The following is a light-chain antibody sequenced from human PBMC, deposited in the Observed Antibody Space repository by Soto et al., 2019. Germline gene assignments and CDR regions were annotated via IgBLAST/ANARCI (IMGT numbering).Light chain of an antibody. J-gene: IGKJ2*01. CDR1: QSVSSNC. Sequence: EIVLTQSPGTLSLSPEERATLSCRASQSVSSNCIAWYQQNPGQAPRLLIYGASTRATGIPDRFSGSGSGTDFTLTISRLEPEYFAVYFCQQYGRSPPFAFGQGTKVEIK. CDR3: QQYGRSPPFA. V-gene: IGKV3-20*01. CDR2: GAS.